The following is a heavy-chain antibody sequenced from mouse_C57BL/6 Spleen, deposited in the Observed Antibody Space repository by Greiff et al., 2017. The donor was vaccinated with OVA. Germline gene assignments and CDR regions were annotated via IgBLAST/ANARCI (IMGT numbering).Heavy chain of an antibody. J-gene: IGHJ4*01. D-gene: IGHD3-2*02. CDR2: INPSNGGT. V-gene: IGHV1-53*01. CDR3: ARTDSSGYDYAMDY. CDR1: GYTFTSYW. Sequence: QVQLQQPGTELVKPGASVQLSCKASGYTFTSYWMHWVKQRPVQGLEWIGNINPSNGGTNYNEKFKSKATLTVDKSSSTAYMQLSSRTSEDSAVYYCARTDSSGYDYAMDYWGQGTSVTVSS.